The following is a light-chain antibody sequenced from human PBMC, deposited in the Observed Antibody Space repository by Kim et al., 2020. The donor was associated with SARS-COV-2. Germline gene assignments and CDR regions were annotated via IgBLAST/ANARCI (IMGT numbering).Light chain of an antibody. CDR1: KEIANS. J-gene: IGKJ1*01. CDR2: AAT. V-gene: IGKV1-27*01. CDR3: QKYNSAPLT. Sequence: GERITYPWRGIKEIANSLALYQQKPGNGPHVLVYAATNLQTGVPSRFSGSGSGTEFTLTIDSLQTEDFATYYCQKYNSAPLTFGPGTKVDIK.